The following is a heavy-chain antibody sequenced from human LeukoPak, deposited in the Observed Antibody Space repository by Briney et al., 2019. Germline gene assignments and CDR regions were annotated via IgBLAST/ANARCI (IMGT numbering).Heavy chain of an antibody. D-gene: IGHD1-1*01. CDR2: VNAKSGDT. J-gene: IGHJ5*02. CDR3: ARGGVRAGTGGLDP. V-gene: IGHV1-8*01. CDR1: GYTFTSHD. Sequence: GASVKVSCKASGYTFTSHDINWVRQATGQGLEWMGYVNAKSGDTGYAQKFQGRVTMTRNTSISTAYMELSSLRSEDTAVYYFARGGVRAGTGGLDPWGQGTLVTVSS.